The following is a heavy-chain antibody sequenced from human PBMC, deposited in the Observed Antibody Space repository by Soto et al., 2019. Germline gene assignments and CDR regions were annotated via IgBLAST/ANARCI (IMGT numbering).Heavy chain of an antibody. D-gene: IGHD3-3*01. J-gene: IGHJ4*02. CDR3: ATITIFGVVPNYFDY. V-gene: IGHV4-39*01. Sequence: TSETLSLTCAVSGGSLSSSSYYWGWIRQPPGKGLEWIGSFYYSESTYYNPSLKSRVTISVDTSKNQFSLKLSSVTAADTAVYYCATITIFGVVPNYFDYWGQGTLVTVSS. CDR1: GGSLSSSSYY. CDR2: FYYSEST.